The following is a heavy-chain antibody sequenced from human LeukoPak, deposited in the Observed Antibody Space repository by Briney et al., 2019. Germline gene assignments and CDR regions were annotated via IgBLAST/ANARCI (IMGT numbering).Heavy chain of an antibody. CDR1: GGSISGYY. Sequence: SETLSLTCTVSGGSISGYYWSWIRQPPGKGLEWIGYIYYSGSTNYNPSLKSRVTISVDTSKNQFSLKLSSVTAADTAVYYCARVAAAGTWFDYWGQGTLVTVSS. J-gene: IGHJ4*02. CDR2: IYYSGST. CDR3: ARVAAAGTWFDY. V-gene: IGHV4-59*01. D-gene: IGHD6-13*01.